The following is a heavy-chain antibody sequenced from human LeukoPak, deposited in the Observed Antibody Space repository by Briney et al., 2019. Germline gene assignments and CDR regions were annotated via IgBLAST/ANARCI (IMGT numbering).Heavy chain of an antibody. CDR2: ISWNSSSI. D-gene: IGHD4-17*01. V-gene: IGHV3-9*01. Sequence: PGGSLRLSCAASGFTFRTYWMSWVRQAPGKGLEWVSGISWNSSSIGYADSVKGRFTISRDNAKNSLYLQMNSLRAEDTALYYGAKGFAPDYGVYYGMDVWGQGTTVTVSS. CDR1: GFTFRTYW. J-gene: IGHJ6*02. CDR3: AKGFAPDYGVYYGMDV.